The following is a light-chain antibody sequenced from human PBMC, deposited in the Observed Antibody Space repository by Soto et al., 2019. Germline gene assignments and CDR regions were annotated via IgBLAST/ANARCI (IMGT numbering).Light chain of an antibody. Sequence: QAVVTQPPSASGTPGQRVTISCSTSSSNLGDNTVNWYQHVPGTAPKLLIYSYDQRPSVLPDRFSGSRSGTSASLAISGLQSEDEADYYCAAWDATLDGYVFGTGTKLTVL. V-gene: IGLV1-44*01. CDR2: SYD. J-gene: IGLJ1*01. CDR1: SSNLGDNT. CDR3: AAWDATLDGYV.